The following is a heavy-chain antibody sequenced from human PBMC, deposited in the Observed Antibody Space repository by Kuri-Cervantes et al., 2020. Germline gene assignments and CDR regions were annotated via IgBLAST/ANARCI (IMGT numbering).Heavy chain of an antibody. CDR3: AKDFRTVRANWFDP. CDR2: ISYDGSNK. CDR1: GFTFSSYG. V-gene: IGHV3-30*18. D-gene: IGHD3-10*01. J-gene: IGHJ5*01. Sequence: GESLKISCAASGFTFSSYGMRWVRQAPGKGLEWVAVISYDGSNKYYADSVKGRFTISRDNSKNTLYLQMNSLRAEDTAVYYCAKDFRTVRANWFDPWGQGTLVTVSS.